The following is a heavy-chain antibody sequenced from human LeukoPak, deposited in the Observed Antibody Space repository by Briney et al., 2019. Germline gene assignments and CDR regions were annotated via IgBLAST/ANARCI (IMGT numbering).Heavy chain of an antibody. J-gene: IGHJ4*02. CDR3: ASLEQWTADY. D-gene: IGHD6-19*01. CDR2: ISYDGSNK. V-gene: IGHV3-30*03. Sequence: GGSLRLSCAASGFTFSSYGMHWVRQAPGKGLEWVAVISYDGSNKYYADSVKGRFTISRDNSKNTLYLQMNSLRAEDTAVYYCASLEQWTADYWGQGTLVTVS. CDR1: GFTFSSYG.